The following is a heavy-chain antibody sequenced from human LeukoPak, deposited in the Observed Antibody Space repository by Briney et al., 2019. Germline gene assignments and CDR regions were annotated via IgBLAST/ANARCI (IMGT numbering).Heavy chain of an antibody. CDR1: GASTSNSNYF. J-gene: IGHJ4*02. CDR2: IYYSGNT. Sequence: PSETLSLTCSVSGASTSNSNYFWGWIRQPPGKGLEWIASIYYSGNTYYNPSLKSRVSISIDTSKNQFSLKLSSVTAADTAVYYCARLRGNYFPDYWGQGTLVTVSS. V-gene: IGHV4-39*07. CDR3: ARLRGNYFPDY. D-gene: IGHD4-11*01.